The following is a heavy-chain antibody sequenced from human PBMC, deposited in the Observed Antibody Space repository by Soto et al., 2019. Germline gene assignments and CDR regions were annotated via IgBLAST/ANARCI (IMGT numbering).Heavy chain of an antibody. CDR3: ARDRLRGYDSSGFYS. D-gene: IGHD3-22*01. V-gene: IGHV1-46*01. Sequence: AXXKVSCQASGYTFTSYYMHWLRQAPGQGLEWMGIINPSGGSTSYAQKFQGRVTMTTATSTNTVFLELRSLKYDDTAIYYCARDRLRGYDSSGFYSWGQGTMVTV. J-gene: IGHJ4*02. CDR2: INPSGGST. CDR1: GYTFTSYY.